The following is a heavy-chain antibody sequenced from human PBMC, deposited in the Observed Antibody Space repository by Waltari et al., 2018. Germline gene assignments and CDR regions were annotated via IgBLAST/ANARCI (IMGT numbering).Heavy chain of an antibody. CDR3: AKSPEAIAAAGTDWFDP. D-gene: IGHD6-13*01. Sequence: EVQLLESGGGLVQPGGSLRLSCAASGFTFSSYAMSWVRQAPGKGLEWVSAISGSGGSTYYADSVKGLFTISRDNSKNTLYLQMNSLRAEDTAVYDCAKSPEAIAAAGTDWFDPWGQGTLVTVSS. CDR1: GFTFSSYA. CDR2: ISGSGGST. J-gene: IGHJ5*02. V-gene: IGHV3-23*01.